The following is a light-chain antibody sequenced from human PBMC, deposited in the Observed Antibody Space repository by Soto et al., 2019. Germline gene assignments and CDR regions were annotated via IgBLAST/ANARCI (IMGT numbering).Light chain of an antibody. CDR3: QQTHTSPRK. Sequence: DTQMTTSSSTLSASVVEIVHINCRSINSIISWLAFNQQKPGKAPKLLSYDASSLESGVPSRFSGSGSGTDFSLTISSLQPEDFATYYCQQTHTSPRKCGQGTKVDI. V-gene: IGKV1-5*01. CDR2: DAS. CDR1: NSIISW. J-gene: IGKJ1*01.